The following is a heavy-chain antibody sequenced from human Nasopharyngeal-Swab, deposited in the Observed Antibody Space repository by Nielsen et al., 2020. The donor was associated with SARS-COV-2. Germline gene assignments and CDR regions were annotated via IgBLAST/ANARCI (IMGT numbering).Heavy chain of an antibody. CDR2: INRDGSTT. D-gene: IGHD1-1*01. Sequence: GESLKISCAASGFTLSGYWMHWVRQAPGKGLVWVSRINRDGSTTTYADSVKGRFTISRDNAKNSLHLQMNSLRAEDTALYYCARGNWNLDFWGQGTLVTVSS. V-gene: IGHV3-74*01. J-gene: IGHJ4*02. CDR1: GFTLSGYW. CDR3: ARGNWNLDF.